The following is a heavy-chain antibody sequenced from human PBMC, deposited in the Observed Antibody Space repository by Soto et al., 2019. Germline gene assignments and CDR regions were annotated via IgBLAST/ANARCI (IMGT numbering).Heavy chain of an antibody. CDR3: ARGMAVRDYYGMDV. CDR1: GGSISSGDYY. CDR2: IYYSGST. Sequence: ASETLSLTCTVSGGSISSGDYYWSWIRQPPGKGLEWIGYIYYSGSTYYNPSLKSRVTISVDTSKNQFSLKLSSVTAADTAVYYCARGMAVRDYYGMDVWGQGTTVTAP. D-gene: IGHD2-2*01. V-gene: IGHV4-30-4*01. J-gene: IGHJ6*02.